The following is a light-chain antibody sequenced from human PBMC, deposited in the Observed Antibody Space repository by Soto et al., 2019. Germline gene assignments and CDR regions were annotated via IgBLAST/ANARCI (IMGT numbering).Light chain of an antibody. CDR3: QQYGTSLLT. Sequence: DIVLTQSPGTLSLSPGERATLSCRASQSVSSSYLAWYQQKPGQAPRLLIYGASSRATGIPDRFSGSGSGTDFTLTISSLEPEDCAVYYCQQYGTSLLTFGGGTKVEIK. CDR2: GAS. J-gene: IGKJ4*01. CDR1: QSVSSSY. V-gene: IGKV3-20*01.